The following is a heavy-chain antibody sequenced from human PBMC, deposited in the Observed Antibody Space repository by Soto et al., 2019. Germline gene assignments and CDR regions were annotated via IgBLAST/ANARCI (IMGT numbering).Heavy chain of an antibody. D-gene: IGHD2-8*01. Sequence: EVQLLESGGGLVQPGGSLRLSCAASGFTFSSYAMSWVRQAPGKGLEWVSAISGSGGSTYYADSVKGRFTISRDNAEDTLYLQMTSLRAEDTAVYYCAKDSRVYAPGLSDYWGQGTLVTVSS. V-gene: IGHV3-23*01. CDR1: GFTFSSYA. CDR3: AKDSRVYAPGLSDY. CDR2: ISGSGGST. J-gene: IGHJ4*02.